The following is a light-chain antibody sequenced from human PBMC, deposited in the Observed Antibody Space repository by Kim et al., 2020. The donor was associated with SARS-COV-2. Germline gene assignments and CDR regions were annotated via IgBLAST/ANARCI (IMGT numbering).Light chain of an antibody. Sequence: PGERAALSCRARQSVSSYLDWYQQKPGQAPRLIIYDASNRATGMPARFSGSGSGTDFTLTSSSLEPEDFAVYYCQQRSNWPPLTFGGGTKVDIK. CDR3: QQRSNWPPLT. J-gene: IGKJ4*01. CDR2: DAS. CDR1: QSVSSY. V-gene: IGKV3-11*01.